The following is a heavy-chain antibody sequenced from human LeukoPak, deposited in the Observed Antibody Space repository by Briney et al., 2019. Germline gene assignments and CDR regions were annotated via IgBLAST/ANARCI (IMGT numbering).Heavy chain of an antibody. V-gene: IGHV4-59*01. Sequence: PSETLSLTCTVSGGSISSYYWSWIRQPPGRGLEWIGYIYYSGSTNYNPSLKSRVTISVDTSKSQFSLKLSSVTAADTAVYYCAREGTTVTHFDYWGQGTLVTVSS. CDR3: AREGTTVTHFDY. CDR1: GGSISSYY. J-gene: IGHJ4*02. CDR2: IYYSGST. D-gene: IGHD4-17*01.